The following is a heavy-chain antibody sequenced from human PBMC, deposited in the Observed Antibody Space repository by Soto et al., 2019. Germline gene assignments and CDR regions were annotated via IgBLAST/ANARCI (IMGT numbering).Heavy chain of an antibody. Sequence: GGSLRLSCAAAGFTFSSNWMSWVRQAPGKGLEWVANIKQDGSEEYYVDSVKGRFIISRDNAKNSVYLQMNSLRAEDTAVYYCAKVGSSGYRYFDYWGQGXLVTVYS. D-gene: IGHD3-22*01. V-gene: IGHV3-7*01. CDR3: AKVGSSGYRYFDY. J-gene: IGHJ4*02. CDR1: GFTFSSNW. CDR2: IKQDGSEE.